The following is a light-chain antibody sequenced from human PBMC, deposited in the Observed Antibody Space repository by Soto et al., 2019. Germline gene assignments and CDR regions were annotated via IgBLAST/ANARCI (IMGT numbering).Light chain of an antibody. CDR2: GNS. CDR1: SSNIGAGYD. V-gene: IGLV1-40*01. Sequence: SVLTQPPSVSGAPGQRVTISCTGSSSNIGAGYDAHWYQQLPGTAPKLLIYGNSNRPSGVPDRFSGSKSGTSASLAITGLQAEDEADYYCQSYDSSLSFYVFGTGTKLTVL. CDR3: QSYDSSLSFYV. J-gene: IGLJ1*01.